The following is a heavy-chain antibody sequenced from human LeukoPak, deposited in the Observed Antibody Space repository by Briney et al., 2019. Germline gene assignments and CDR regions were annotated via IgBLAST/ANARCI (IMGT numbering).Heavy chain of an antibody. CDR2: IIPIFGIA. CDR1: GGTFSSYA. Sequence: SVKVSCKASGGTFSSYAISWVRQAPGQGLEWMGRIIPIFGIANYAQKFQGRVTITADKSTSTAYMELSSLRSEDTAVYYCARVSDNWFDPWGREPWSPSPQ. D-gene: IGHD2-21*01. CDR3: ARVSDNWFDP. J-gene: IGHJ5*02. V-gene: IGHV1-69*04.